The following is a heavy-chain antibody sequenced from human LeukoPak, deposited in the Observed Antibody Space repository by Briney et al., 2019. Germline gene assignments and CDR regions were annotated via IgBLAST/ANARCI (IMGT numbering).Heavy chain of an antibody. V-gene: IGHV1-18*01. Sequence: ASVKVSCKASGYTFTSYVINWVRQAPGHGLEWMGRISTYNGNTNYVQKFQGRVTMTTDTSTSTAYMELRSLRSDDTAVFYCARSGEPGDSRGIYYFDNWGQGTLVTVSS. J-gene: IGHJ4*02. CDR1: GYTFTSYV. D-gene: IGHD3-22*01. CDR3: ARSGEPGDSRGIYYFDN. CDR2: ISTYNGNT.